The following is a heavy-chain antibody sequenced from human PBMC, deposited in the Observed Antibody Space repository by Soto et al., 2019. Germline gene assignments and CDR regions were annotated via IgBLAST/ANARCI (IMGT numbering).Heavy chain of an antibody. CDR2: ISASGVTT. V-gene: IGHV3-23*01. J-gene: IGHJ4*02. D-gene: IGHD2-8*02. CDR3: AKDRTPPLSLSPSSQAIKNLLVGQCFDS. Sequence: EVQLLESGGGLVQPGGSLRLSCAASGFAFHTHALSWVRQAPGKGLEWVSGISASGVTTYYADSVKGRFTISRDNSKNTVTLKMNSLRAEDTACYYCAKDRTPPLSLSPSSQAIKNLLVGQCFDSWGQGTLVTVSS. CDR1: GFAFHTHA.